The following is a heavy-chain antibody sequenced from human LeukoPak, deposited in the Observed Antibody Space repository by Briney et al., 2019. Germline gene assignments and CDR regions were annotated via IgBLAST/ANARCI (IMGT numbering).Heavy chain of an antibody. J-gene: IGHJ6*03. V-gene: IGHV3-30*14. CDR3: ARRVQQSYYYYYMDV. Sequence: GGSLRLSCAASRFTFSTYAMHWVRQAPGKGLEWVAVISYDGSNKYYADSVKGRFTISRDNSKNTLYLQMNSLRAEDTAVYYCARRVQQSYYYYYMDVWGKGTTVTVSS. D-gene: IGHD6-13*01. CDR1: RFTFSTYA. CDR2: ISYDGSNK.